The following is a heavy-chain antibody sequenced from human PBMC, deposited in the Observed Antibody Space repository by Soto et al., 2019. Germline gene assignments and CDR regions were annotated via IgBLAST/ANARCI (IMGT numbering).Heavy chain of an antibody. CDR3: ANRPGDPYYFDF. Sequence: GGSLRLSCAASGFTFRSRAMTWVRQTPGKGPEWVSSISNNGGTTYYADSVKGRFTISRDNSKNTLYLQMSSLRVEDTAIYYCANRPGDPYYFDFWGPGTLVTVSS. CDR1: GFTFRSRA. J-gene: IGHJ4*02. CDR2: ISNNGGTT. V-gene: IGHV3-23*01.